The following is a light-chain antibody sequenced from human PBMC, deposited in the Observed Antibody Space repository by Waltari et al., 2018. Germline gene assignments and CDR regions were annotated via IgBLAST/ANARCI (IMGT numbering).Light chain of an antibody. CDR1: QFINRW. V-gene: IGKV1-12*01. J-gene: IGKJ2*03. CDR3: QQANSFPYS. CDR2: GAS. Sequence: DIQMTQSPSSVSASVGDRVTITCRASQFINRWLVWYQQKPGKAPKLLIYGASSLQSGVPSMFSGSGSGTDFTLTISSLQPEDFATYYCQQANSFPYSFGQGTKLEIE.